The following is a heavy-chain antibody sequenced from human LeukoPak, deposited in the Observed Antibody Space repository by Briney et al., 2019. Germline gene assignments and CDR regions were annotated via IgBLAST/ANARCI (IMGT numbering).Heavy chain of an antibody. V-gene: IGHV3-30*03. CDR2: ISYGGSNK. J-gene: IGHJ5*02. CDR3: ARDGWAVAADP. D-gene: IGHD6-19*01. Sequence: GGSLRLSCAASGFTFSSYGMHWVRQAPGKGLEWVAVISYGGSNKYYADSVKGRFTISRDNSKNTLYLQMNSLRAEDTAVYYCARDGWAVAADPWGQGTLVTVSS. CDR1: GFTFSSYG.